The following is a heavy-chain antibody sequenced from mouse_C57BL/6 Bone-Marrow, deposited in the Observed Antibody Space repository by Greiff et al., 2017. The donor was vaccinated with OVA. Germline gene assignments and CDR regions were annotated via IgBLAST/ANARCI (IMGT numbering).Heavy chain of an antibody. J-gene: IGHJ1*03. Sequence: EVKLMESGPELVKPGASVKISCKASGYSFTDYNMNWVKQSNGKSLEWIGVIIPNYGTTSYNQKFKGKATLTVDTSSSTDSMKLNSLTSEDSAINYCARKNGGYAGTNWYIDDWGKGTTVTVSS. CDR2: IIPNYGTT. CDR3: ARKNGGYAGTNWYIDD. V-gene: IGHV1-39*01. D-gene: IGHD2-14*01. CDR1: GYSFTDYN.